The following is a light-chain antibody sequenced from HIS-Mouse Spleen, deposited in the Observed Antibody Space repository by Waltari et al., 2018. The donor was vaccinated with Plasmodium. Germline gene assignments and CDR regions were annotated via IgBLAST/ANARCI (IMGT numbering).Light chain of an antibody. Sequence: QSALTQPASVSGSPGQSITISCTGTSSDVGSYNLVSWYHQHPGKAPKLMIYEGSKRPSGVSKRVSGSKSGNTASLTISGLQAEDEADYYCCSYAGSSTYVFGTGTKVTVL. CDR3: CSYAGSSTYV. CDR2: EGS. V-gene: IGLV2-23*01. CDR1: SSDVGSYNL. J-gene: IGLJ1*01.